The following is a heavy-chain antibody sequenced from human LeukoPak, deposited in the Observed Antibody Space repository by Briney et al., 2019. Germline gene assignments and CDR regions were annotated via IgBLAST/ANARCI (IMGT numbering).Heavy chain of an antibody. V-gene: IGHV1-69*13. CDR1: GGTFSSYA. Sequence: SVKVSCKASGGTFSSYAISWVRQAPGQGLEWMGGIIPIFGTANYAQKFQGRVTITADESTSTAYVELSSLRSEDTAVYYCARVGEGIAAVWYFDYWGQGTLVTVSS. J-gene: IGHJ4*02. CDR2: IIPIFGTA. CDR3: ARVGEGIAAVWYFDY. D-gene: IGHD6-13*01.